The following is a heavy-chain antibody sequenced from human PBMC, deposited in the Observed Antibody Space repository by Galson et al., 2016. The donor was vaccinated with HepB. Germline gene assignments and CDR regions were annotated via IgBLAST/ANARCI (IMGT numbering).Heavy chain of an antibody. CDR2: IHSSGSPY. V-gene: IGHV4-39*07. J-gene: IGHJ4*02. Sequence: LTCTVSGGSISSRSYYWGWIRQPPGKGLEWIASIHSSGSPYYYNPSLKSRLTISVDTSKNQFSLRLRSVTAADTAVYYCARSSAGLQYYYDVRGYSSHPFDYWGQGNLVTVSS. CDR1: GGSISSRSYY. D-gene: IGHD3-16*01. CDR3: ARSSAGLQYYYDVRGYSSHPFDY.